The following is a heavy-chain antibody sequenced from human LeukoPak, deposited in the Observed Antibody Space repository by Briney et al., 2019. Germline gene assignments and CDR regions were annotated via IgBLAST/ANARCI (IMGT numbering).Heavy chain of an antibody. CDR2: ISTYSGNT. J-gene: IGHJ4*02. CDR1: GYTFTSYA. D-gene: IGHD2-21*02. Sequence: ASVKVSCKPSGYTFTSYAISWLRQALGQGLEWMGWISTYSGNTNYAQKLQGRITMTIETSTSTAYMELRSLRSDDTAVYYCARGGSRVVTYGNFDYWGQGTLVTVSS. V-gene: IGHV1-18*01. CDR3: ARGGSRVVTYGNFDY.